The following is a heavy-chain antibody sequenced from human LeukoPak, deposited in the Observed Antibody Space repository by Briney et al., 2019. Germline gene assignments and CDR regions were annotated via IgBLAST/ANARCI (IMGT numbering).Heavy chain of an antibody. CDR3: AKERTRFGEFSDYFDY. J-gene: IGHJ4*02. CDR1: GFTVSSNY. V-gene: IGHV3-23*01. Sequence: SGGSLRLSCAASGFTVSSNYMSWVRQAPGKGLEWVSAISGSGGSTYYADSVKGRFTISRDNSKNTLYLQMNSLRAEDTAVYYCAKERTRFGEFSDYFDYWGQGTLVTVSS. CDR2: ISGSGGST. D-gene: IGHD3-10*01.